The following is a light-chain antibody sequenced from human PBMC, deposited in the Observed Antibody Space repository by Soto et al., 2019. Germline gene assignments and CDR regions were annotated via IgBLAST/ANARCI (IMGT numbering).Light chain of an antibody. CDR1: SSDVGRYNF. Sequence: QSVLTQPPSASESPGQSVTISCTGTSSDVGRYNFVSWYQQHPGKVPKLIIYEVNKRPSGVPARFSGSKSGNTSSLTVSGLQAEDEADYYCTSYAGSLGVFGTGTKVTVL. CDR2: EVN. J-gene: IGLJ1*01. CDR3: TSYAGSLGV. V-gene: IGLV2-8*01.